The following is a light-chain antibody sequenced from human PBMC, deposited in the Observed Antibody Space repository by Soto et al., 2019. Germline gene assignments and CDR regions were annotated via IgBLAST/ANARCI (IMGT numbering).Light chain of an antibody. Sequence: QSALTQPPSASGSPGQSVTISCTGTSSDVGGYNYVSWYQQHPGKAPKLMIYEVSKRPSGVPDRLSGSKSGNTASLTVSGLQAEDEADYYCSSYAGSNVVFGTGTKVTVL. CDR2: EVS. CDR1: SSDVGGYNY. V-gene: IGLV2-8*01. CDR3: SSYAGSNVV. J-gene: IGLJ1*01.